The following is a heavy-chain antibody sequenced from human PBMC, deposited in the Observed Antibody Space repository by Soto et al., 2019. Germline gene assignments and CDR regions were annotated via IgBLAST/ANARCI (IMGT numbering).Heavy chain of an antibody. J-gene: IGHJ4*02. V-gene: IGHV1-18*01. CDR2: ISGDNGNT. CDR1: AYTFTNYA. CDR3: ATGLLGYCSGGSCYSDS. D-gene: IGHD2-15*01. Sequence: QVQLVQSGAEVKKPGASVRVSCQTSAYTFTNYAVSWVRQAPGQGLERMGGISGDNGNTIYAQKFQGRVTMTTDTSTRNAYMELRSLGSDDTAVYYCATGLLGYCSGGSCYSDSWGQGTLVTVSS.